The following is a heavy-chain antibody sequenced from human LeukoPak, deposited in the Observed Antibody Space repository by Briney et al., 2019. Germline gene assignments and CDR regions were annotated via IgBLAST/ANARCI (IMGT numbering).Heavy chain of an antibody. V-gene: IGHV1-69*05. D-gene: IGHD3-10*01. CDR3: ARHERYSITMVRGALSPYNWFDP. Sequence: ASVKVSCKASGGTFSSYAISWVRQAPGQGLEWMGGIIPIFGTANYVQKFQGRVTITTDESTSTAYMELSSLRSEDTAVYYCARHERYSITMVRGALSPYNWFDPWGQGTLVTVSS. CDR2: IIPIFGTA. J-gene: IGHJ5*02. CDR1: GGTFSSYA.